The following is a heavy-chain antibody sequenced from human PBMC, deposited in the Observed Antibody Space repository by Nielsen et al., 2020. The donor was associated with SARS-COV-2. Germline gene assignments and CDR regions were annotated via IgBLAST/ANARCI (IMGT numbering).Heavy chain of an antibody. J-gene: IGHJ4*02. CDR2: ISAYNGNT. CDR1: GYTFTSYG. CDR3: ARDNQVAAAGTFDY. V-gene: IGHV1-18*01. Sequence: ASVKVSCKASGYTFTSYGISWVRQAPGQGLEWMGWISAYNGNTNYAQKLQGRVTMTTDTSTSTAYMELRSLRSDDTAVYYCARDNQVAAAGTFDYWGQGTLVTVSS. D-gene: IGHD6-13*01.